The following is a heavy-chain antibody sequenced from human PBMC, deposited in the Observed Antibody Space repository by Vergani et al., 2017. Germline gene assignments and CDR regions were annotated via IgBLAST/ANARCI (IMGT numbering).Heavy chain of an antibody. V-gene: IGHV1-3*01. Sequence: QVQLVQSGAEVKKPGASVKVSCKASGYTFTSYHMHWVRQAPGKGLEWVGWINAGNGNTKYSQKYKGIVTITRDTSASTAYMELSSRRPEATAVYYCARGGQWVDFDYWGQGTLVTVSS. CDR3: ARGGQWVDFDY. J-gene: IGHJ4*02. CDR2: INAGNGNT. CDR1: GYTFTSYH. D-gene: IGHD6-19*01.